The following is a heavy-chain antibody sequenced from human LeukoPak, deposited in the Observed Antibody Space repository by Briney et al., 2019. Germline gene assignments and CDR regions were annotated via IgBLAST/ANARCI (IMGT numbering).Heavy chain of an antibody. D-gene: IGHD2-2*01. CDR3: ARPTRCSPSTTSCYGFDP. CDR1: GYTFTGYY. CDR2: INPNSGGT. Sequence: GASVKVSCKASGYTFTGYYMHWVRQAPGQGLEWMGWINPNSGGTNYAQKFQGRVTMTRDTSISTAYMELSRLRSDDTAVYYCARPTRCSPSTTSCYGFDPWGQGTLVTVSS. V-gene: IGHV1-2*02. J-gene: IGHJ5*02.